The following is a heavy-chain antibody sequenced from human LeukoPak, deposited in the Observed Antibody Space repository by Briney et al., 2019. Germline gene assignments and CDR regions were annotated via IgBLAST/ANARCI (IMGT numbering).Heavy chain of an antibody. J-gene: IGHJ3*02. CDR1: GFTLSSYW. V-gene: IGHV3-74*01. D-gene: IGHD3-10*01. CDR2: IRSDGGDT. Sequence: GGSLRLSCAASGFTLSSYWMHWVRQVPGKGLVWVSRIRSDGGDTTYADSVKGRFTISRNNAKNTLYLQMNSLTAEDTAVYYCARLLRGSAFDIWGQGTMATVSS. CDR3: ARLLRGSAFDI.